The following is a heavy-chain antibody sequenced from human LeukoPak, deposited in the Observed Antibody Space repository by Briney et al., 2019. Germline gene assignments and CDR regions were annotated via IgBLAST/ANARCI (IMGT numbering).Heavy chain of an antibody. CDR1: GYPFSSYS. Sequence: GGSLRLSCAASGYPFSSYSMNWVRQAPGEGLEWVSYISSSMTTSYADSVKGRFTTSRDNAKNSLYLQMNSLRAEDTAVYYCARVLGGSGSYSYFDYWGQGTLVTVSS. CDR3: ARVLGGSGSYSYFDY. CDR2: ISSSMTT. V-gene: IGHV3-48*01. J-gene: IGHJ4*02. D-gene: IGHD3-10*01.